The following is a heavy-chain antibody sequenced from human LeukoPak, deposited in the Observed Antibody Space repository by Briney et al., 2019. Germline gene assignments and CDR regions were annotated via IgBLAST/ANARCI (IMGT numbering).Heavy chain of an antibody. CDR2: IYWDDDK. Sequence: SGPTLVNPTQTLTLTCTFSGFSLSTSGVGVGWIRQPPGKALEWLALIYWDDDKRYSPSLKSRLTITKDTSKNQVVLTMTNMDPVDSATYDWAHRREQLVPDYWGQGTLVTVSS. D-gene: IGHD6-13*01. CDR1: GFSLSTSGVG. V-gene: IGHV2-5*02. CDR3: AHRREQLVPDY. J-gene: IGHJ4*02.